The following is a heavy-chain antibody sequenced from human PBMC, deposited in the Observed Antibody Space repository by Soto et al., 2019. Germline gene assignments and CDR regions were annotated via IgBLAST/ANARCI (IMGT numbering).Heavy chain of an antibody. D-gene: IGHD4-4*01. V-gene: IGHV3-23*01. CDR2: ISGRGGST. Sequence: DVQLLESGGGLVQAGGSLRLSCAASEFTFSSYAMSWVRQAPGKGLEWVSVISGRGGSTYYADSVKGQFTISRDNSKNTLYRRMNRLKTGDTATYYCARMAGAVNYGDYRGATFDFWGQGTMVTVSS. CDR1: EFTFSSYA. J-gene: IGHJ3*01. CDR3: ARMAGAVNYGDYRGATFDF.